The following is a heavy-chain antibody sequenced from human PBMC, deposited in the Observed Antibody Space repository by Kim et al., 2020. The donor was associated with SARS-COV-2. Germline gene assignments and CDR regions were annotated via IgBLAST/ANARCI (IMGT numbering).Heavy chain of an antibody. V-gene: IGHV4-39*01. J-gene: IGHJ3*02. Sequence: SETLSLTCTVSGGTISSSSYYWGWIRPPPGQGLDWIGSLNYSGCIYYNPFLKSLVTISVDTSKNQFSLKLSFVTAADTAVYYCARHYYFDSSGYIALFFVALDIWGQGTMVTVSS. CDR1: GGTISSSSYY. CDR3: ARHYYFDSSGYIALFFVALDI. CDR2: LNYSGCI. D-gene: IGHD3-22*01.